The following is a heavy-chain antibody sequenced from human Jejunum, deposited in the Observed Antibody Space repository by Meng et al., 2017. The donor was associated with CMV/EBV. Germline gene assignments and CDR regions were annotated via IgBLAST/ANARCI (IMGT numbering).Heavy chain of an antibody. J-gene: IGHJ6*02. CDR2: IKQDGSEK. CDR1: GFTFDNYG. CDR3: ARITMYLAGVYGMDV. D-gene: IGHD3-3*01. V-gene: IGHV3-7*01. Sequence: GFTFDNYGMSWVRQAPGKGLEWVANIKQDGSEKYYVDSVKGRFTISRDNAKNSLYLQMNSLRAEDTAEYYCARITMYLAGVYGMDVWGQGTTVTVSS.